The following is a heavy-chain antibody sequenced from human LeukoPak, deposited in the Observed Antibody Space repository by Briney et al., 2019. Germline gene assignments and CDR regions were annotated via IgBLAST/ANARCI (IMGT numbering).Heavy chain of an antibody. CDR3: ARDSAYDSSGYYAFDI. D-gene: IGHD3-22*01. CDR2: IYYSGST. J-gene: IGHJ3*02. V-gene: IGHV4-59*01. Sequence: SEALSLTCTVSGGSLSSYYWSWIRQPPGKGLEWIGYIYYSGSTNYNPSLKSRVTISVDTSKNQFSLKLSSVTAADTAVYYCARDSAYDSSGYYAFDIWGQGTMVTVSS. CDR1: GGSLSSYY.